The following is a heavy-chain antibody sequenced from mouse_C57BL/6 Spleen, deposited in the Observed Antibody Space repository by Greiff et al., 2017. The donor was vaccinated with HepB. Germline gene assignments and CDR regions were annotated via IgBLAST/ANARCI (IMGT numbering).Heavy chain of an antibody. Sequence: VQVVESGAELVRPGASVTLSCKASGYTFTDFEMHWVKQTPVQGLEWIGAIDPETGGTAYNQKFKGKAILTADKSSSTAYMELRSLTSEGSAVYYCTRGVVHFAYWGQGTLVTVSA. D-gene: IGHD1-1*01. V-gene: IGHV1-15*01. J-gene: IGHJ3*01. CDR2: IDPETGGT. CDR3: TRGVVHFAY. CDR1: GYTFTDFE.